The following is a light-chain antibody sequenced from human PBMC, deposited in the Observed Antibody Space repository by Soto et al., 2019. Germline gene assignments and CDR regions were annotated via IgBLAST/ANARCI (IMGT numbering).Light chain of an antibody. V-gene: IGKV3-20*01. Sequence: EIVLTQSPATLSVSPGERATLSCRPSQSVTRNSVAWYQQRPGQPPRLLIYDASTRATGIPDRFSGSGSGTDFTLTISRLEPEDFAVYYCQQYGNSPRSFGGGTKVDIK. CDR2: DAS. J-gene: IGKJ4*01. CDR3: QQYGNSPRS. CDR1: QSVTRNS.